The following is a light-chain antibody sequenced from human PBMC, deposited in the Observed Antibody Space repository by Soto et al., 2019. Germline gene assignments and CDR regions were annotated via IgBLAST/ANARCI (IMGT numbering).Light chain of an antibody. CDR2: GTS. CDR3: QQYNKWPYP. CDR1: QSVGRN. J-gene: IGKJ2*01. V-gene: IGKV3-15*01. Sequence: EIVMTQSPVALSVSPGESAALSCRASQSVGRNFAWYQQRPGQAPRVLIYGTSTRATGVPARFSGSGSGTDFTLPISSLQSEDFAVYYCQQYNKWPYPFGQGTRLEIK.